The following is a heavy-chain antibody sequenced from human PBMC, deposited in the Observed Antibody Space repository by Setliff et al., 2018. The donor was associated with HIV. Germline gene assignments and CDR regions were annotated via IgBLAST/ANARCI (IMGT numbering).Heavy chain of an antibody. Sequence: PSETLSLTCTGSGDSISSGIYYWSWIRQPAGKGREWIGRVNSRGYTEYNPSFKSRVTISVDTSKNQFSLKLSSVTAADTAVYYCARDRLDGHDTSGYYYAYWGQGTLVTVSS. D-gene: IGHD3-22*01. J-gene: IGHJ4*02. V-gene: IGHV4-61*02. CDR1: GDSISSGIYY. CDR3: ARDRLDGHDTSGYYYAY. CDR2: VNSRGYT.